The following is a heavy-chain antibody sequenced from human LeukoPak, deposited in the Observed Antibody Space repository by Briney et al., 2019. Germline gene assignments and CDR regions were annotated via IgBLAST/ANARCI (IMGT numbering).Heavy chain of an antibody. J-gene: IGHJ4*02. D-gene: IGHD3-10*01. CDR1: GFTFSSYG. CDR3: AKDYYGSGSYYNGDTDY. CDR2: IWYDGSNK. Sequence: PGGSLRLSCAASGFTFSSYGMHWVRQAPGKGLEWVAFIWYDGSNKYYADSVKGGFTISRDNSKNTLYLQMNSLRAEDTAVYYCAKDYYGSGSYYNGDTDYWGQGTLVTVSS. V-gene: IGHV3-30*02.